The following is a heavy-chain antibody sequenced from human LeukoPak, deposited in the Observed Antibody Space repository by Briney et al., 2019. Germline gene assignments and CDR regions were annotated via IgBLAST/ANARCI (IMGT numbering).Heavy chain of an antibody. CDR3: GKKTGSTGEAFDY. CDR2: IKVDGSEK. D-gene: IGHD1-1*01. V-gene: IGHV3-7*03. J-gene: IGHJ4*02. Sequence: GGSLRLSCAASGLILRGSWMNWVRQAPGKGLEWVANIKVDGSEKYYAESVKGRFTISRDNAENSLYLRMNSLRAEDSAVYYCGKKTGSTGEAFDYWGQGTLVTVSS. CDR1: GLILRGSW.